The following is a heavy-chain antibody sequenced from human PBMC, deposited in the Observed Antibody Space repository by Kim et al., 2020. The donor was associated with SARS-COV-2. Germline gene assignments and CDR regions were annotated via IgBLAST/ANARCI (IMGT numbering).Heavy chain of an antibody. J-gene: IGHJ6*02. Sequence: GGSLRLSCAASGFTFSDYYMSWIRQAPGKGLEWISYMSSSSRYTNHADSVKGRFTISRDNAKNSVHLQMNSLRAEDTAVCYCARVPSPTRYGMDVWGQGT. V-gene: IGHV3-11*06. CDR1: GFTFSDYY. CDR3: ARVPSPTRYGMDV. CDR2: MSSSSRYT.